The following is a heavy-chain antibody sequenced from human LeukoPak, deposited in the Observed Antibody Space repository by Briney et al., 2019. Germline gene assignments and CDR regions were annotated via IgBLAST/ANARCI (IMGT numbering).Heavy chain of an antibody. CDR1: GGTFSSYA. CDR2: IIPIFGTA. D-gene: IGHD3-22*01. Sequence: GASVKVSCKASGGTFSSYAISWVRQAPGQGLEWMGGIIPIFGTANYAQKFQGRVTITADESTSTAYMELSGLRSEDTAVYYCARGSGVITDYNWFDPWGQGTLVTVSS. J-gene: IGHJ5*02. V-gene: IGHV1-69*13. CDR3: ARGSGVITDYNWFDP.